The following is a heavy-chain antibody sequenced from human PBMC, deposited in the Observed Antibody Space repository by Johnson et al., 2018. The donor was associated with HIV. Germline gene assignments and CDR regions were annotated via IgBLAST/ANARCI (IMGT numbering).Heavy chain of an antibody. V-gene: IGHV3-66*01. CDR3: ARDGRDLVTRGAFDV. J-gene: IGHJ3*01. CDR2: LYSGGST. CDR1: GFTFGSYD. Sequence: VQLVESGGGLVQPGGSLRLSCAASGFTFGSYDMSWVRQAPGKGLEWVSVLYSGGSTYSADYVTRSFTLSRDNSKNTLYLQMNSLRPEDTAVSYCARDGRDLVTRGAFDVWGQGTVVTVSS. D-gene: IGHD3-9*01.